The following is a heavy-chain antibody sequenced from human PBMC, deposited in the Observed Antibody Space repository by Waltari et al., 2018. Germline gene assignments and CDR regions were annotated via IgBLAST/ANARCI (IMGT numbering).Heavy chain of an antibody. Sequence: QVQLQESGPGLVKPSETLSLTCAVSGSSIRSNDFWGWVRQPPGKGLEWIGHIYDSETIFYNPSLKSRVTISLDTSKNHFSLKLSSLTAADTAVYFCARGLSKVADYWGQGILVTVSS. J-gene: IGHJ4*02. D-gene: IGHD1-26*01. V-gene: IGHV4-38-2*01. CDR3: ARGLSKVADY. CDR1: GSSIRSNDF. CDR2: IYDSETI.